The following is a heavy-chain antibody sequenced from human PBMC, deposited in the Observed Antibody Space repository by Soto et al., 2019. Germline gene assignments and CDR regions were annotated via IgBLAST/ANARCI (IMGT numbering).Heavy chain of an antibody. CDR3: AKVMGSTSSTANFYY. V-gene: IGHV3-23*01. D-gene: IGHD3-10*01. CDR2: ISYSGGST. J-gene: IGHJ4*02. CDR1: GFTFSMFA. Sequence: GGSLRLSCAASGFTFSMFAMNWVRQAPGKGLEWVASISYSGGSTNYADSVRGRFTISRDNSKNTLSLQMTSLRAEDTAVYYCAKVMGSTSSTANFYYWGRGTLVTVSS.